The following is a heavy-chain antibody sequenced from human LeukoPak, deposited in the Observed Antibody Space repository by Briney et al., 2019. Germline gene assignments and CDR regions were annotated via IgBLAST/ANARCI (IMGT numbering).Heavy chain of an antibody. D-gene: IGHD5-18*01. CDR1: GFTFSSYS. J-gene: IGHJ4*02. CDR2: IRSSSSTI. V-gene: IGHV3-48*02. CDR3: ARDGIQLWTGAFDY. Sequence: GGSLRLSCAASGFTFSSYSMNWVRQAPGKGLDWVSYIRSSSSTIYYADSVKGRFTISRDNAKNSLYLQMNSLRDEDTAVYYCARDGIQLWTGAFDYWGQGTLVTVSS.